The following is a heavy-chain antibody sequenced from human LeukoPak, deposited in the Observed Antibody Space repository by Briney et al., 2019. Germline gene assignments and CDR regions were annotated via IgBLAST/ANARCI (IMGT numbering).Heavy chain of an antibody. D-gene: IGHD1-1*01. Sequence: GGSLRPSCSSSGFTFGDYALSWFRQAPGKGLEWVGFIRSKVYRGTTEYAASVKGRFTISRDDSKSIAYLQMNSLKTEDTAVYYCSREGTGPYSDRFQNGVDVWGQGTTVTVSS. V-gene: IGHV3-49*03. CDR1: GFTFGDYA. CDR3: SREGTGPYSDRFQNGVDV. CDR2: IRSKVYRGTT. J-gene: IGHJ6*02.